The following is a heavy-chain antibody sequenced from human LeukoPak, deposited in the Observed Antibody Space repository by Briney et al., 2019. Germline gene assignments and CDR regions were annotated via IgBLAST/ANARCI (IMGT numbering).Heavy chain of an antibody. D-gene: IGHD3-22*01. CDR3: AREYRSGYDDKIDY. CDR2: IYASGT. J-gene: IGHJ4*02. CDR1: SGSINSGSHH. V-gene: IGHV4-61*02. Sequence: KPSQTLSLTCTVSSGSINSGSHHWNWIRQPAGKGLEWIGRIYASGTNYNPSLKSRVTISVDTSKSQFSLKLSSVTAADTAVYYCAREYRSGYDDKIDYWGQGTLVTVSS.